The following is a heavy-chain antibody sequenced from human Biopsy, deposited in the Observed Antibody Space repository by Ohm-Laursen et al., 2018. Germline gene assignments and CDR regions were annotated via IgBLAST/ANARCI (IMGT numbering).Heavy chain of an antibody. CDR2: FAPENGKT. CDR1: GYTLTALS. D-gene: IGHD3-3*01. Sequence: ASVKVSCKVSGYTLTALSMHWVRQAPGKGLEWMGGFAPENGKTIYVQKFQGRVTMTTDTSTSTAYMDLRSLRSDDTAVYYCARDRWPHVTLLGLVVFDFWGQGTLVIVSS. CDR3: ARDRWPHVTLLGLVVFDF. V-gene: IGHV1-24*01. J-gene: IGHJ4*02.